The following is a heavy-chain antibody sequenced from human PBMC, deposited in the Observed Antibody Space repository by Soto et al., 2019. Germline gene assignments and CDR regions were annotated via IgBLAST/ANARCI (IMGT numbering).Heavy chain of an antibody. CDR1: GFTFSSYW. CDR3: ARDSSHCSSTSCPHHAFDI. V-gene: IGHV3-7*03. D-gene: IGHD2-2*01. J-gene: IGHJ3*02. CDR2: IKQDGSEK. Sequence: GGSLRLSCAASGFTFSSYWVSWVRQAPGKGLEWVANIKQDGSEKYYVDSVKGRFTISRDNAKNSLYLQMNSLRAEDTAVYYCARDSSHCSSTSCPHHAFDIWGQGTMVTVSS.